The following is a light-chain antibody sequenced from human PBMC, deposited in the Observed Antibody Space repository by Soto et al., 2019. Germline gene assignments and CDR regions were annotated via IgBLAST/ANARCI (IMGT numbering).Light chain of an antibody. CDR3: QQRTDRPPWT. CDR1: QSIGLA. Sequence: EIVLTQSPATLSLSPGERATLSCRASQSIGLAIAWYQHKPGQAPRLLIFDASQRATGIPARFRGSGSGTDFTLSISSLEPEDFAVYYCQQRTDRPPWTFGHGTQVDSK. J-gene: IGKJ1*01. CDR2: DAS. V-gene: IGKV3-11*01.